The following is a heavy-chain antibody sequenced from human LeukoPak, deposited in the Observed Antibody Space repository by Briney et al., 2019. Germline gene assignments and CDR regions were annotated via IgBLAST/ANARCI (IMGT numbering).Heavy chain of an antibody. V-gene: IGHV1-2*06. CDR1: GYTFTVYY. D-gene: IGHD2-15*01. Sequence: ASVKVSCKASGYTFTVYYMHWVRQAPGQGLEWMGRINPNSGGTNYAQKFQGRVTMTRDTSISTAYMELSRLRSDDTAVYYCARDAPGYCSGGSCYMPNWFDPWGQGTLVTVSS. CDR3: ARDAPGYCSGGSCYMPNWFDP. CDR2: INPNSGGT. J-gene: IGHJ5*02.